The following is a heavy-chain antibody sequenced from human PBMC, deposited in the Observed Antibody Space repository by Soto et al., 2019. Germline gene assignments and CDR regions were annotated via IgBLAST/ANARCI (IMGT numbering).Heavy chain of an antibody. J-gene: IGHJ3*02. Sequence: ASETLSLTCTVSGGSVSSGSYYWSWIRQPPGKGLEWIGYIYYSGSTNYNPSLKSRVTISVDTSKNQFSLRLSSVTAADTAVYYCASPGGYYYGSSGWVDAFDIWGQGTMVTVSS. D-gene: IGHD3-22*01. CDR3: ASPGGYYYGSSGWVDAFDI. V-gene: IGHV4-61*01. CDR2: IYYSGST. CDR1: GGSVSSGSYY.